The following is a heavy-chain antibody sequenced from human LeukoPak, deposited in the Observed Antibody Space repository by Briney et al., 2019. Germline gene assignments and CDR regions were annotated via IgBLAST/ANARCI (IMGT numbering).Heavy chain of an antibody. D-gene: IGHD2-15*01. CDR3: ARQKVVRSEGNWFDP. CDR1: GYSFTSYW. Sequence: GESLKISCKGSGYSFTSYWIGWVRQMPGKGLEWMGSIYPGDYDTRYSPSFQGQVTISADKSISTAYLQWSSLKASDTAMYYCARQKVVRSEGNWFDPWGQGTLVTVSS. J-gene: IGHJ5*02. V-gene: IGHV5-51*01. CDR2: IYPGDYDT.